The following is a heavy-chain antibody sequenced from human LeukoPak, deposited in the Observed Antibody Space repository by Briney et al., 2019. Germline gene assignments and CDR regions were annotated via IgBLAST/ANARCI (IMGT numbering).Heavy chain of an antibody. Sequence: GGSLRLSCAASGFTFSSYSMNWVRQAPGKGLESVSSISSSSSYIYYADSVKGRFTISRDNAKNSLYLQMNSLRAEDTAVYYCARAINAVGATTRYYFNYWGQGTLVTVSS. CDR1: GFTFSSYS. CDR3: ARAINAVGATTRYYFNY. V-gene: IGHV3-21*01. J-gene: IGHJ4*02. CDR2: ISSSSSYI. D-gene: IGHD1-26*01.